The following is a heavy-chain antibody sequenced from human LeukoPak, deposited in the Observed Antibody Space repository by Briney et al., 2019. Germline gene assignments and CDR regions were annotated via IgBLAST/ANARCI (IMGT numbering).Heavy chain of an antibody. CDR2: SSYNGNT. CDR1: GASFTNYY. J-gene: IGHJ4*02. V-gene: IGHV4-59*12. CDR3: AIVVVIEYFDY. D-gene: IGHD3-22*01. Sequence: PSETLSLTCTVSGASFTNYYWSWIRQPPGQGLEWIGFSSYNGNTNYNPSLKSRVTISVDMSKNQFSLKLSSVTAADTAVYYCAIVVVIEYFDYWGQGTLVTVSS.